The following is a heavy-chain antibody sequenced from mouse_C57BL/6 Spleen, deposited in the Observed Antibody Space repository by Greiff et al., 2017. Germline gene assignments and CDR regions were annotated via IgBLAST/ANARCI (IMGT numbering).Heavy chain of an antibody. V-gene: IGHV5-9*01. CDR2: ISGGGGNT. CDR1: GFTFSSYT. CDR3: ARLVSNYSYAMDY. Sequence: EVKLVESGGGLVKPGGSLKLSCAASGFTFSSYTMSWVRQTPEKRLEWVATISGGGGNTYYPDSVKCRFTISRDNAKNTLYLQKSSLRSEDTALYYCARLVSNYSYAMDYWGQGTSVTVSS. J-gene: IGHJ4*01. D-gene: IGHD2-5*01.